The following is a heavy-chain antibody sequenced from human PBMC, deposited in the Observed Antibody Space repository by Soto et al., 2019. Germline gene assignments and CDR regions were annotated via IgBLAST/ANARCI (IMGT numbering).Heavy chain of an antibody. J-gene: IGHJ4*02. V-gene: IGHV3-53*01. CDR2: IYSGGST. D-gene: IGHD3-9*01. CDR3: ARYNYDILPGYYDY. Sequence: GGSLRLSCAASGFTVSSNYMSWVRQAPGKGLEWVSVIYSGGSTYYADSVKGRFTISRDNSKNTLYLQMNSLRAEDTAVYYWARYNYDILPGYYDYWGQGTLVTVSS. CDR1: GFTVSSNY.